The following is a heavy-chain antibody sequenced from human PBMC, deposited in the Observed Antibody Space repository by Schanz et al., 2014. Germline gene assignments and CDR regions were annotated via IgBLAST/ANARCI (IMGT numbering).Heavy chain of an antibody. J-gene: IGHJ6*02. CDR3: AKARRKSNCSGGRCFHYSYYGMDV. CDR1: GFTFSDHY. D-gene: IGHD2-15*01. Sequence: EVQLVESGGGLVQPGGSLRLSCAASGFTFSDHYMDWVRQAPGKGLEWVSSISHSGGSKYYADSVEGRFTISRDNSRNTLYLQMNSLRTEDTAVYYCAKARRKSNCSGGRCFHYSYYGMDVWGQGTTVTVSS. V-gene: IGHV3-66*02. CDR2: SISHSGGSK.